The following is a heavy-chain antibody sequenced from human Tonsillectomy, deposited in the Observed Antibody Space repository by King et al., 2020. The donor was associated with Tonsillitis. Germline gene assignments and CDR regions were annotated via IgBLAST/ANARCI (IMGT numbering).Heavy chain of an antibody. J-gene: IGHJ4*02. CDR2: LSGSGGST. D-gene: IGHD5-18*01. CDR3: AKDVDEYNYGSFDN. CDR1: GFTFTKFA. Sequence: VQLVESGGGLEQPGGSLRLSCATSGFTFTKFAMSWVRQAPGKGLEWVSGLSGSGGSTEYADSVKGRFTISRDNSENTLYLQMNSLRADDTAIYYCAKDVDEYNYGSFDNWGQGTLVTVSS. V-gene: IGHV3-23*04.